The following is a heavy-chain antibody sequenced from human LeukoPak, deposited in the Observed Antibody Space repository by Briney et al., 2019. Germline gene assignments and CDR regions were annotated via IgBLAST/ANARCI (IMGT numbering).Heavy chain of an antibody. CDR1: GFTFDDYA. J-gene: IGHJ4*02. CDR3: AKGDYNFWSGYYSRVDY. CDR2: ISGDGGST. Sequence: GGSLRLSCAASGFTFDDYAMHWVRQAPGKGLVWVSLISGDGGSTYYADSVKGRFTISRDNSKYSLYLQMNSLRTEDTALYYCAKGDYNFWSGYYSRVDYWGQGTLVTVSS. D-gene: IGHD3-3*01. V-gene: IGHV3-43*02.